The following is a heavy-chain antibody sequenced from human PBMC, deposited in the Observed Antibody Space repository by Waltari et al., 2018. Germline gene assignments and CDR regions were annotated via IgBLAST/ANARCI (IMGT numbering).Heavy chain of an antibody. V-gene: IGHV4-59*01. CDR1: GGSISSYY. CDR2: IYYSGST. CDR3: ARGSRDHYDFWSGYDPYYFDY. J-gene: IGHJ4*02. Sequence: QVQLQESGPGLVKPSETLSLTCTVSGGSISSYYWSWIRQPPGKGLEWIGYIYYSGSTNYNPSLKSRVTISVDTSKNQFSLKLSSVTAADTAVYYCARGSRDHYDFWSGYDPYYFDYWGQGTLVTVSS. D-gene: IGHD3-3*01.